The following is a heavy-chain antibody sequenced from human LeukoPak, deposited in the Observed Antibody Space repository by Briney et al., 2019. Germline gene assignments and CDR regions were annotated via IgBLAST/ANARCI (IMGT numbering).Heavy chain of an antibody. Sequence: GGSLRLSCVASGFSFNNYAMNWVRQAPGKGLEWESLIIGSSGTTFYADSVKGRFTISRDKSKSTLYLQMNSLRAEDTAVYYCAKGAYDYIEIAYFDYWGQGSLVTVSS. CDR2: IIGSSGTT. V-gene: IGHV3-23*01. J-gene: IGHJ4*02. CDR3: AKGAYDYIEIAYFDY. CDR1: GFSFNNYA. D-gene: IGHD5-12*01.